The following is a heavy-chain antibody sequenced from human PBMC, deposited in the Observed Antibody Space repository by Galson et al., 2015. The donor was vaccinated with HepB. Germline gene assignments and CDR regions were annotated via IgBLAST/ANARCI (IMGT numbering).Heavy chain of an antibody. V-gene: IGHV2-70*11. CDR3: ARAVRGRYCADGSCSLPFDH. CDR1: GFSLTTTGMC. J-gene: IGHJ4*02. CDR2: IDRDGDK. D-gene: IGHD2-8*01. Sequence: PALVKPTQTLTLTCTFSGFSLTTTGMCVTWVRQPPGKALEWLARIDRDGDKYYNTSLRTRLIISKDTSKNQVVLTMTNMDPVDTATYYCARAVRGRYCADGSCSLPFDHWGQGTLVTVSS.